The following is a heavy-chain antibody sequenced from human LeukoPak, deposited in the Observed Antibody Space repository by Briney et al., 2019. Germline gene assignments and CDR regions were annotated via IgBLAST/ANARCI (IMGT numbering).Heavy chain of an antibody. CDR3: AKDADRAKSIVGATNDY. D-gene: IGHD1-26*01. CDR1: GFTFSSYG. J-gene: IGHJ4*02. Sequence: PGGSLRLSCAASGFTFSSYGMHWVRQAPGKGLEWVAVISYDGSNKYYADSVKGRFTISRDNSKNTLYLQMNSLRAEDTAVYYCAKDADRAKSIVGATNDYWGQGTLVTVSS. V-gene: IGHV3-30*18. CDR2: ISYDGSNK.